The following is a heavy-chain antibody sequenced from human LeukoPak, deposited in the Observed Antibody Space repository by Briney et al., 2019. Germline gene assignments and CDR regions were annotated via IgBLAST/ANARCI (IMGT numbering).Heavy chain of an antibody. V-gene: IGHV4-31*03. J-gene: IGHJ4*02. CDR2: IYYSGST. CDR1: GGSIGSGGYY. Sequence: PSQTLSLTCTVSGGSIGSGGYYWSWIRQHPGKGLASIGYIYYSGSTYYNPSLKSRVTISVDTSKNQFSLKLSSVTAADTAVYYCARGYCSSTSCYLADYWGQGTLVTVSS. CDR3: ARGYCSSTSCYLADY. D-gene: IGHD2-2*01.